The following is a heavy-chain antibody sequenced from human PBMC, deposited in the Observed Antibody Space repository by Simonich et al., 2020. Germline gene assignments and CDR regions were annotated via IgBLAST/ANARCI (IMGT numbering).Heavy chain of an antibody. CDR1: GYTFTSYG. CDR2: NSAYNGNT. CDR3: ARASRGTWWYYYFDY. V-gene: IGHV1-18*01. J-gene: IGHJ4*02. D-gene: IGHD2-15*01. Sequence: QVQLVQSGAEVKKPGASVKVSCKASGYTFTSYGISWVRQAPGQGLEWMGENSAYNGNTNDAQKLQGRVTMTTDTSTSTAYMELRSLRSDDTAVYYCARASRGTWWYYYFDYWGQGTLVTVSS.